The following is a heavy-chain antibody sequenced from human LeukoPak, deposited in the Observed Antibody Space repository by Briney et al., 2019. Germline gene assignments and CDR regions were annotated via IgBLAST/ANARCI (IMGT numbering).Heavy chain of an antibody. CDR2: IIPIFGIA. Sequence: GASVKVSCKASGGTFSSYAISWVRQAPGQGLEWMGRIIPIFGIANYAQKFQGRVTITADKSTSTAYMELSSLRSEDTAVYYCARGYCSGGSCYPDYWGQGTLVTVSS. D-gene: IGHD2-15*01. CDR3: ARGYCSGGSCYPDY. J-gene: IGHJ4*02. V-gene: IGHV1-69*04. CDR1: GGTFSSYA.